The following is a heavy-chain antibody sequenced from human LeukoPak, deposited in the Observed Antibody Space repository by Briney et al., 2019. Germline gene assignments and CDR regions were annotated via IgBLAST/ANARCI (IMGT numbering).Heavy chain of an antibody. CDR2: IYSDGST. V-gene: IGHV3-53*01. CDR3: AREGDYGDYKFFDY. D-gene: IGHD4-17*01. Sequence: GGSLRLSCAASGLIVSSNYMNWVRQAPGKGLEWVSVIYSDGSTYYADSVKGRFTISRDNSKNTLYLQMNSLRAEDTAVYYCAREGDYGDYKFFDYWGQGTLVTVSS. CDR1: GLIVSSNY. J-gene: IGHJ4*02.